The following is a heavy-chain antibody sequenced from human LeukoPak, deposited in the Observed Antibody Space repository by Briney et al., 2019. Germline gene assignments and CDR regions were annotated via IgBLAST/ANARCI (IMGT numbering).Heavy chain of an antibody. Sequence: GESLKISCKDSGYSFINYLIAWVRQMPGKGLEGVGIIYPGDSDTRYSPSFQGQVTISADKSITTAYLQRSSLKASDTALYYCEVHSYSSGCSYWGQGTLVTVSS. CDR2: IYPGDSDT. D-gene: IGHD6-19*01. J-gene: IGHJ4*02. CDR3: EVHSYSSGCSY. CDR1: GYSFINYL. V-gene: IGHV5-51*01.